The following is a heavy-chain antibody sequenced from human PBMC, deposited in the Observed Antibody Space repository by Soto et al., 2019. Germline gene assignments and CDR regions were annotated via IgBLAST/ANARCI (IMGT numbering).Heavy chain of an antibody. J-gene: IGHJ6*02. D-gene: IGHD6-19*01. Sequence: EVQLVESGGGLVQPGRSLRLSCAASGFTFDDYAMHWVRQAPGKGLEWVSGISWNGGSTGYADSVKGRFTISRDNVKNSLYLQMTSLGPEDTAVYYCAKDMGDLAVAGQKSLYSVYGMEVCGQGTTVTVSS. CDR2: ISWNGGST. CDR1: GFTFDDYA. V-gene: IGHV3-9*01. CDR3: AKDMGDLAVAGQKSLYSVYGMEV.